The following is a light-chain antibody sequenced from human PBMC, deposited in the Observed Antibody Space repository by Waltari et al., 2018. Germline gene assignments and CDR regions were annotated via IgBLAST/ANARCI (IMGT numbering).Light chain of an antibody. J-gene: IGKJ2*01. CDR1: QSVVFSSNNKNY. Sequence: DIVLTQSPDSLAVSLGERATINCKSSQSVVFSSNNKNYLAWYQQKPGQPPKLLITWASTRESVVPDRCSGSGSETDFTLTISSLQAEDVAVYYCQQCYTFPYTFGQGTKLEIK. V-gene: IGKV4-1*01. CDR2: WAS. CDR3: QQCYTFPYT.